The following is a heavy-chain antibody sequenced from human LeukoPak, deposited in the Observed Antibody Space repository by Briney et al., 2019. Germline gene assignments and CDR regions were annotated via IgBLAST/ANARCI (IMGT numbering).Heavy chain of an antibody. CDR1: GFTFSNYG. CDR3: ASRDYFDY. J-gene: IGHJ4*02. V-gene: IGHV3-30*03. CDR2: ISYDGINK. Sequence: GGSLRLSCAASGFTFSNYGMHWVHQAPGKGLEWVAVISYDGINKYYADSVKGRFTISRDNAKNSLYLQMNSLRDEDTAVYYCASRDYFDYWGQGTLVTVSS.